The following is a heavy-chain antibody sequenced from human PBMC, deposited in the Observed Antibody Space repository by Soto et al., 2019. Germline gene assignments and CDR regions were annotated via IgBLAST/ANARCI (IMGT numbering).Heavy chain of an antibody. CDR3: ARAYKWNYM. V-gene: IGHV2-5*01. CDR2: IYWHDDK. J-gene: IGHJ4*02. D-gene: IGHD1-7*01. Sequence: QITLKESGPTLVKPTQTLMLTCSFSGFSLDTTGMGVGWIRQAPGKALEWLANIYWHDDKRYNPSLEGRLTITKDTSKNQVVRTMTNMDPMDTATYYCARAYKWNYMWGQGILVTVSS. CDR1: GFSLDTTGMG.